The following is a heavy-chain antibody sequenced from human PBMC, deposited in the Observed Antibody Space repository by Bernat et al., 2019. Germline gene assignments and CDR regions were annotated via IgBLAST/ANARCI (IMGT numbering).Heavy chain of an antibody. CDR1: GFTFSSYA. Sequence: QVQLVESGGGVVQPGRSLRLSCAASGFTFSSYAMHWVRQAPGKGLEWVAVISYDGSNKYYADSVKGRFTISRDNSKNTLYLQMNSLRAEDTAVYYCARDLRPNRYSSSWIFDYWGQGTLVTVSS. J-gene: IGHJ4*02. V-gene: IGHV3-30*01. CDR2: ISYDGSNK. D-gene: IGHD6-13*01. CDR3: ARDLRPNRYSSSWIFDY.